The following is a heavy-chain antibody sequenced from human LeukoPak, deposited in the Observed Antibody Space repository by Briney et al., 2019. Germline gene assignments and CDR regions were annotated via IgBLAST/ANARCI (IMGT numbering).Heavy chain of an antibody. J-gene: IGHJ4*02. CDR1: GFTFSSYA. Sequence: PGRSLRLSCAASGFTFSSYAMHWVRQAPGKGLEWVAVISYDGSNKYYADSVKGRFTISRDNSKNTLYLQMNSLRAEDTAVYYCARDLSGGVVFLDWGQGTLVTVSS. D-gene: IGHD3-3*01. CDR3: ARDLSGGVVFLD. V-gene: IGHV3-30-3*01. CDR2: ISYDGSNK.